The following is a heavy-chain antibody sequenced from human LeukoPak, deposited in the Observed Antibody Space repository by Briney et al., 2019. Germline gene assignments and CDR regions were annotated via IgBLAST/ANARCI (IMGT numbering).Heavy chain of an antibody. CDR3: TRESGPYCPFGY. V-gene: IGHV4-4*02. D-gene: IGHD1-26*01. Sequence: SETLSLTCGVSGGAITSTNWWSWVRQPPGQGLEWIGEISLTGRTNYNPSLIGRVIMSLDESRNQLSLTLTSVTAADTAMYYCTRESGPYCPFGYWGQGTLVVVPS. CDR1: GGAITSTNW. J-gene: IGHJ4*02. CDR2: ISLTGRT.